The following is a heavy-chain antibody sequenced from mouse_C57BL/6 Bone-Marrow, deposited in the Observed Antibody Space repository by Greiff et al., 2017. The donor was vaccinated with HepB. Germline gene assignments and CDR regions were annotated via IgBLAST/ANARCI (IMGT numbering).Heavy chain of an antibody. CDR3: ARGGYYYGPFAD. D-gene: IGHD1-1*01. CDR2: IYPGSGST. J-gene: IGHJ3*01. V-gene: IGHV1-55*01. Sequence: QVQLKQPGAELVKPGASVKMSCKASGYTFTSYWITWVKQRPGQGLEWIGDIYPGSGSTNYNEKFKSKATLTVDTSSSTAYMQLSSLTSEDSAVYYCARGGYYYGPFADWGQGTLVTVSA. CDR1: GYTFTSYW.